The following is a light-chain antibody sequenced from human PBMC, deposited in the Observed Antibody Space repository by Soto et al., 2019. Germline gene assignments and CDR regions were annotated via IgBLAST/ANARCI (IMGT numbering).Light chain of an antibody. CDR2: GAS. CDR3: QQRQYWPPIT. CDR1: QSVSSD. V-gene: IGKV3-15*01. J-gene: IGKJ5*01. Sequence: EIVRTQSPATLSVSPGERATLSCRASQSVSSDLAWYHQKPGQAPRLLIYGASTRATGIPARFSGSGSGTDFTLTISSLEPEDFAIYYCQQRQYWPPITFGQGTRLEIK.